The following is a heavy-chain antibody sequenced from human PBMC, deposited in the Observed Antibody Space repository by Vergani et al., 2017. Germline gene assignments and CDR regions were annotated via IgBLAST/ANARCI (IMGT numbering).Heavy chain of an antibody. Sequence: EVQLVESGGGLVQPGGSLRLSCAASGFTFSSYSMNWVRQAPGKGLEWVSYISSSSSTIYYADSVKGRFTISRDNAKKSMYLQMNSLRAEDTALYYCAKDATYYYDSSGYFDYWGQGTLVTVSS. CDR3: AKDATYYYDSSGYFDY. D-gene: IGHD3-22*01. J-gene: IGHJ4*02. CDR1: GFTFSSYS. V-gene: IGHV3-48*01. CDR2: ISSSSSTI.